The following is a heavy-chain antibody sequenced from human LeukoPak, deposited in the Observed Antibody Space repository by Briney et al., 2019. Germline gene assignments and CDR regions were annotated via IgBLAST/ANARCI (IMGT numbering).Heavy chain of an antibody. V-gene: IGHV3-30*04. CDR2: ISYDGSNK. J-gene: IGHJ5*02. Sequence: GGSLRLSCAASGFTFSSYAMHWVRQAPGKGLEWVAVISYDGSNKYYADSVKGRFTISRDNSKNTLYLQMNSLRAEDTAVYYCAKDHPVGDYGSGNNWFDPWGQGTLVTVSS. CDR3: AKDHPVGDYGSGNNWFDP. CDR1: GFTFSSYA. D-gene: IGHD3-10*01.